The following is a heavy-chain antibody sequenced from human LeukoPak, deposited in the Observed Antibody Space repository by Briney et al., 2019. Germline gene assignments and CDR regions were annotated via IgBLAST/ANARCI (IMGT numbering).Heavy chain of an antibody. Sequence: GWSLRLSCAASGFTFSNAWMSWVRQAPGKGLERVGRIKSKTDGGTTDYAAPVKGRFTISRDDSKNTLYLQMNSLKTEDTAVYYCTTDPVDDYGVDYWGQGTLVTVSS. J-gene: IGHJ4*02. V-gene: IGHV3-15*01. D-gene: IGHD4-17*01. CDR2: IKSKTDGGTT. CDR1: GFTFSNAW. CDR3: TTDPVDDYGVDY.